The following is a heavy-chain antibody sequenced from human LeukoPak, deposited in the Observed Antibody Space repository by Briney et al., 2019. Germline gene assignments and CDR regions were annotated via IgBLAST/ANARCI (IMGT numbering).Heavy chain of an antibody. D-gene: IGHD2-2*03. CDR3: ARVDSGAFDI. CDR1: GGSISSGDYY. Sequence: SEILSLTCTVSGGSISSGDYYWSWIRQPPGKGLEWIGYIYNSGSTYYNPSLKSRVTISVDTSKNHLSLELSSVTAADTAVYYCARVDSGAFDIWGQGTMVTVSS. CDR2: IYNSGST. V-gene: IGHV4-30-4*01. J-gene: IGHJ3*02.